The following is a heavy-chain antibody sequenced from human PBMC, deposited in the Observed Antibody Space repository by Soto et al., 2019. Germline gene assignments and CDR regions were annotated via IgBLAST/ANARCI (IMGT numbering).Heavy chain of an antibody. CDR3: ARRGVANSRDAFDI. J-gene: IGHJ3*02. D-gene: IGHD1-26*01. Sequence: QVQLVQSGAEMKKPGTSVKVSCEVSGGTFSNYAITWVRQAPGQGLEWLGGAIPVYGSTNYAQKFQGRVTITAGESATTTFMELSSLRSDDTAVYYCARRGVANSRDAFDIWGQGTLVTVS. CDR2: AIPVYGST. V-gene: IGHV1-69*01. CDR1: GGTFSNYA.